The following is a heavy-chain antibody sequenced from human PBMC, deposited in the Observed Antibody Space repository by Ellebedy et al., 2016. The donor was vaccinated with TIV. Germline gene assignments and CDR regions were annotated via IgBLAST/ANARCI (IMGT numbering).Heavy chain of an antibody. V-gene: IGHV3-11*01. CDR2: ISNSGSTI. CDR1: GFTFSDYY. D-gene: IGHD2-2*01. J-gene: IGHJ5*02. Sequence: GESLKISCAASGFTFSDYYMIWIRQAPGKGLEWASYISNSGSTIYYADSVKGRFTISRDNTKNSLSLQMNSLRVEDTAVYYCARDARFIDQQHNWFDPWGQGTLVTVSS. CDR3: ARDARFIDQQHNWFDP.